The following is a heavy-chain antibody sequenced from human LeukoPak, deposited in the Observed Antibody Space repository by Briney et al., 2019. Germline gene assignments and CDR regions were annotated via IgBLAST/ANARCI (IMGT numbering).Heavy chain of an antibody. CDR2: INYFGTT. J-gene: IGHJ5*02. V-gene: IGHV4-59*11. CDR3: ARDIGGDTDGRASYWFAP. CDR1: GGSIRSHS. Sequence: SETLSLTCTGSGGSIRSHSWHWIRQSPGKGLEWIGSINYFGTTTYKPSLKSRVTLSVDTSKNQFSLKLTSVTAADTAVYYCARDIGGDTDGRASYWFAPWGQGTLVTVSS. D-gene: IGHD1-1*01.